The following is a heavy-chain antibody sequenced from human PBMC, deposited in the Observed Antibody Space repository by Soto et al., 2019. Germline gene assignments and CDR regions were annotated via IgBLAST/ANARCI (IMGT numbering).Heavy chain of an antibody. Sequence: ASVKVSCKASGYTFTSYAMHWVRQAPGQRLEWMGWINAGNGNTKYSQKFQGRVTITRDTSASTAYMELNSLRSEDTAVYYCARLGGSSTGYYFDYWGQGTLVTVSS. CDR2: INAGNGNT. CDR1: GYTFTSYA. V-gene: IGHV1-3*01. CDR3: ARLGGSSTGYYFDY. J-gene: IGHJ4*02. D-gene: IGHD2-15*01.